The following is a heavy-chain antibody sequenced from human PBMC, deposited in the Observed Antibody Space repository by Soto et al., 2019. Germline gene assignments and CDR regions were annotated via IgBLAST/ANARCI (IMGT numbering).Heavy chain of an antibody. CDR3: ARPCTVQAALGY. CDR2: INAGNGNT. D-gene: IGHD2-2*01. J-gene: IGHJ4*02. V-gene: IGHV1-3*01. Sequence: ASVKVSCKASGYTFTSYAMHWVRQAPGQRLEWMGWINAGNGNTKYSQKFQGRVTITRDTSASTAYMELSSLRSEDTAVYYCARPCTVQAALGYWGQGTLVTVSS. CDR1: GYTFTSYA.